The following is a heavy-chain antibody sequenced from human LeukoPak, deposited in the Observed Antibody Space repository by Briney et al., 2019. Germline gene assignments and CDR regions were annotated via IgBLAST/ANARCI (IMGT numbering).Heavy chain of an antibody. V-gene: IGHV3-23*01. J-gene: IGHJ4*02. CDR3: ANGDGFDY. Sequence: PGGSLRLSCAAPGFTFSSYAMSWVRQAPGKGLEWVSGISGSGGSTYYADSVKGRFTIFRDSSKNTLYLQMNSLRAEDTAVYYCANGDGFDYWGQGTLVIVSS. CDR2: ISGSGGST. CDR1: GFTFSSYA.